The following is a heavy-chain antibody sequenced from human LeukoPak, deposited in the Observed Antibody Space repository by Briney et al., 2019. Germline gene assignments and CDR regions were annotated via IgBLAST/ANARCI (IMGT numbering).Heavy chain of an antibody. CDR2: INHSGST. J-gene: IGHJ6*04. V-gene: IGHV4-34*01. CDR3: ARRYCSSTSCRAPYYYYYGMDV. Sequence: PSETLSLTCADYGGSFSGYYWSWIRQPPGKGLEWIGEINHSGSTNYNPSLKSRVTISVDTSKNQFSLKLSSVTAADTAVYYCARRYCSSTSCRAPYYYYYGMDVWGKGTTVTVSS. D-gene: IGHD2-2*01. CDR1: GGSFSGYY.